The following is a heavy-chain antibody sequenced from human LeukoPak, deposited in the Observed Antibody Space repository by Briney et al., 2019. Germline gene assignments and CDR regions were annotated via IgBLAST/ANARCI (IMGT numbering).Heavy chain of an antibody. Sequence: GGSLRLSCAASGFTFSSYAMNWVRQAPGKGLEWLSYISSSSSVIYYADSVKGRFTISRDNAENSLYLQMSSLRAEDTAVYYCARDSRQQLSHWGQGTLVTVSS. V-gene: IGHV3-48*01. CDR3: ARDSRQQLSH. J-gene: IGHJ4*02. CDR2: ISSSSSVI. CDR1: GFTFSSYA. D-gene: IGHD6-13*01.